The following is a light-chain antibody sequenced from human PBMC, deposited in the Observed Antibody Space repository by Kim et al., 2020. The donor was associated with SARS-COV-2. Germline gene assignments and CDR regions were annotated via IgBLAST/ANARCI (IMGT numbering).Light chain of an antibody. CDR2: DAS. CDR3: QQYHNWPGIT. Sequence: EIVMTQSPATLSLSPGERATLSCRASQSLGIKLAWYQHKPGQAPRLPIYDASTRDTGIPPRFSGSGSGTDFTLTIGSLQSEDFALYYCQQYHNWPGITFGQGTRLEIK. J-gene: IGKJ5*01. V-gene: IGKV3-15*01. CDR1: QSLGIK.